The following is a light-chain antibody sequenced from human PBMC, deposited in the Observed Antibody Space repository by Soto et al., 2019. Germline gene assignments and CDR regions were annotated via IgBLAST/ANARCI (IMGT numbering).Light chain of an antibody. CDR2: GAS. CDR1: QSVSSSY. Sequence: EIVLTQSPGTLSLSPGERATLSCRASQSVSSSYLAWYQQKPGQAPRLLIYGASSRATGIPDRFRGSGSGTDFTLTISRLEPEDFAVYYCQQYCNSPYTFGQGTKLEIK. J-gene: IGKJ2*01. V-gene: IGKV3-20*01. CDR3: QQYCNSPYT.